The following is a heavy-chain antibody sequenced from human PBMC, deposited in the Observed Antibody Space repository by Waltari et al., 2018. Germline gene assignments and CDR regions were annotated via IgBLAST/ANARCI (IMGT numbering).Heavy chain of an antibody. CDR2: FDPEDGET. J-gene: IGHJ4*02. CDR3: AIGNFWSGYWILDY. V-gene: IGHV1-24*01. CDR1: GYTLTELS. D-gene: IGHD3-3*01. Sequence: QVQLVQSGAEVKKPGASGKVSCKVSGYTLTELSRHWVRQAPGKGLEWMGGFDPEDGETIYAQKFQGRVTMTEDTSTDTAYMELSSLRSEDTAVYYCAIGNFWSGYWILDYWGQGTLVTVSS.